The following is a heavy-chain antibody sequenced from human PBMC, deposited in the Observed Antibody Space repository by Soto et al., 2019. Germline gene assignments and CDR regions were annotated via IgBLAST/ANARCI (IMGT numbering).Heavy chain of an antibody. CDR2: INPSGGST. Sequence: GASVKVSCKASGYTFTSYFIHWVRQAPGQGLEWMGIINPSGGSTRYEQRFQGRLTMTRDTSTSTVYMELSSLRSDDTAMYFCTRDTSRINMVRGVLDYWGQGTLVTVSS. J-gene: IGHJ4*02. D-gene: IGHD3-10*01. CDR3: TRDTSRINMVRGVLDY. CDR1: GYTFTSYF. V-gene: IGHV1-46*01.